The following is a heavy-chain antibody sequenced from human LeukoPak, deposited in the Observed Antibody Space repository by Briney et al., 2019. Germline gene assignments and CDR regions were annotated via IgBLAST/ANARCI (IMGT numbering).Heavy chain of an antibody. CDR1: GGTFSSYA. J-gene: IGHJ4*02. D-gene: IGHD2-15*01. CDR3: ARGAPGSYCSGGSCPYFDY. CDR2: VNPNSGHT. V-gene: IGHV1-8*02. Sequence: ASVKVSCKASGGTFSSYAISWVRQAPGQGLEWMGWVNPNSGHTGYAQKFQGRVTMTRNTSISTAYMDLSSLRSEDTAVYYCARGAPGSYCSGGSCPYFDYWGQGTLVSVSS.